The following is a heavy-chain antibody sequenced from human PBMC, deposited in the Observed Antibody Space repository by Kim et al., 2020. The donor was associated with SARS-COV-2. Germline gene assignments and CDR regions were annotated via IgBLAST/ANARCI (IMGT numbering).Heavy chain of an antibody. J-gene: IGHJ2*01. CDR1: GGSIISYY. CDR2: IYYSGST. D-gene: IGHD4-4*01. Sequence: SETLSLTCTVSGGSIISYYWSWIRQPPGKGLEWIGYIYYSGSTNYNPSLKSRVTISVDTSKNQFSLKLSSVTAADTAVYYCARVPGGTTWNPPWYFDLWGRGTLVTVSS. V-gene: IGHV4-59*13. CDR3: ARVPGGTTWNPPWYFDL.